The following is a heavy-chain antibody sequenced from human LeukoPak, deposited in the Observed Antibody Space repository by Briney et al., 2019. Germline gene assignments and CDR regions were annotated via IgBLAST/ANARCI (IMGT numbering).Heavy chain of an antibody. D-gene: IGHD1-1*01. J-gene: IGHJ4*02. CDR1: GGTFSSYA. V-gene: IGHV1-69*13. CDR2: IIPIFGTA. CDR3: VRGLTELERPPGDY. Sequence: SVKVSCKASGGTFSSYAISWVRQAPGQGLEWMGGIIPIFGTADYAQKFQGRVFITADESTSTVYMDVSSLGSEDTAVYYCVRGLTELERPPGDYWGQGTLVTVSS.